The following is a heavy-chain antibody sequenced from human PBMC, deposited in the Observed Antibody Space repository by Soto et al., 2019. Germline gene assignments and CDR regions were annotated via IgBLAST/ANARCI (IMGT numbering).Heavy chain of an antibody. CDR1: GFTFSSYG. Sequence: PVGSLRLSCAASGFTFSSYGMHWVRQAPGKGLEWVAVISYDGSNKYYADSVKGRFTISRDNSKNTLYLQMNSLRAEDTAVYYCAKDGITMVRGTSYYYYYGMDVWGQGTTVTVSS. CDR2: ISYDGSNK. D-gene: IGHD3-10*01. J-gene: IGHJ6*02. V-gene: IGHV3-30*18. CDR3: AKDGITMVRGTSYYYYYGMDV.